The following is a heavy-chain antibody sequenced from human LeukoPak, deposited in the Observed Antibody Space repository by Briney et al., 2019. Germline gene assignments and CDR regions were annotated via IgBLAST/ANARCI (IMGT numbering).Heavy chain of an antibody. CDR2: INLNNGGT. CDR1: GNSFTDYH. D-gene: IGHD5-12*01. V-gene: IGHV1-2*02. CDR3: ARGEGYDPNRYPNDY. J-gene: IGHJ4*02. Sequence: ASVKVSCKASGNSFTDYHMYWVRQAPGQGLEWMGWINLNNGGTNFAQKFQGRVTMTRDVSISTAYMELSSLRSDDTAVCYCARGEGYDPNRYPNDYWGQGTLVTVSS.